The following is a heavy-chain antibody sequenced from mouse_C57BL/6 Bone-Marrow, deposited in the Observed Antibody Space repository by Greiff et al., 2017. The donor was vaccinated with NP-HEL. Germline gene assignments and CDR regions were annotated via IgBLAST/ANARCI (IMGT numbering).Heavy chain of an antibody. CDR2: IHPNSGST. D-gene: IGHD1-1*01. Sequence: QVQLQQPGAELVKPGASVKLSCKASGYTFTSYWMHWVKQRPGQGLEWIGMIHPNSGSTNYNEKFKSKATLTVDKSSSTAYMQLSSLTSEDSAVYYVARVYYGFYAMDYWGQGTSVTVSS. CDR3: ARVYYGFYAMDY. J-gene: IGHJ4*01. V-gene: IGHV1-64*01. CDR1: GYTFTSYW.